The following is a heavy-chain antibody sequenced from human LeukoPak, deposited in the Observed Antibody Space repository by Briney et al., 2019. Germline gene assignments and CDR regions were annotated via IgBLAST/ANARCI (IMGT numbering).Heavy chain of an antibody. CDR1: AFTFSSFR. CDR2: IKQDGSEK. CDR3: ARGYSSGI. Sequence: GGSLRLSCAASAFTFSSFRMSWVGEAPGKGLEWVASIKQDGSEKYYVDSVKGRFTISRDNAKNSLDLQMNSLRADDTAVYYCARGYSSGIWGQGTVVTVSS. D-gene: IGHD6-19*01. J-gene: IGHJ4*02. V-gene: IGHV3-7*04.